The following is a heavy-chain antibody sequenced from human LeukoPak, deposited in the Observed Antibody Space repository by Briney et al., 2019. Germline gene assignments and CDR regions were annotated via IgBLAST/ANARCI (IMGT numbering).Heavy chain of an antibody. Sequence: QPGGSLRLSCAASGFTFSSYAMSWVRQAPGKGLEWVSAISGSGGSTYYADSMKGRFTISRDNSKNTLYLQMNSLRAEDTAVYYCAKAQGIAAFGCVDYWGQGTLVTVSS. CDR3: AKAQGIAAFGCVDY. CDR1: GFTFSSYA. CDR2: ISGSGGST. J-gene: IGHJ4*02. V-gene: IGHV3-23*01. D-gene: IGHD6-25*01.